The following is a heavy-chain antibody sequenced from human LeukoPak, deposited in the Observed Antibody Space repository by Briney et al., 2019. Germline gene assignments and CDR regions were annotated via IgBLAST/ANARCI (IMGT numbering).Heavy chain of an antibody. J-gene: IGHJ4*02. CDR2: INPNSGGT. CDR1: GYTFTGYY. Sequence: ASVMVSCKASGYTFTGYYIHWVRLAPGQGLEWMGWINPNSGGTNSAQKFKGRVTMTRDTSITTVYMELSRLRSDDTAVYYCASPQEYCSGGSCYSYDYWGQGTLVTVSS. D-gene: IGHD2-15*01. CDR3: ASPQEYCSGGSCYSYDY. V-gene: IGHV1-2*02.